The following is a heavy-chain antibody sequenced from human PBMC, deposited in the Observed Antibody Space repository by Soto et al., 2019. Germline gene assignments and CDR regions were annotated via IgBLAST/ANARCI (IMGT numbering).Heavy chain of an antibody. CDR1: GFTFSSYS. Sequence: PGGSLRLSCAASGFTFSSYSMNWVRQAPGKGLEWVSSISSSSSYIYYADSVKGRFTISRDNAKNTLYLQMNSLRAEDTAVYYCARDHEKYDFWSGYYAPDAFDIWGQGTMVTVSS. CDR3: ARDHEKYDFWSGYYAPDAFDI. CDR2: ISSSSSYI. J-gene: IGHJ3*02. V-gene: IGHV3-21*01. D-gene: IGHD3-3*01.